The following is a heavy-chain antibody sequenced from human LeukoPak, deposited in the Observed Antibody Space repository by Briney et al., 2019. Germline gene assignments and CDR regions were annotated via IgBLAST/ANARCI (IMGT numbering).Heavy chain of an antibody. Sequence: GASVKVSCKSSGYTFTNFYMNWVRQAPGQVLEWMGIINPSGGSTTYAQKFQGRVIMTRDTSTSTVHMELSSLRSEDTAMYYCARDQYMDVWGQGTTVTVSS. CDR1: GYTFTNFY. CDR2: INPSGGST. V-gene: IGHV1-46*01. J-gene: IGHJ6*02. CDR3: ARDQYMDV.